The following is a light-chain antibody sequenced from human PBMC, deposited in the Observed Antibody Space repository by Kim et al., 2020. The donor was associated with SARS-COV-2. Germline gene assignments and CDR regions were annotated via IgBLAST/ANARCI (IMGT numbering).Light chain of an antibody. CDR1: VLAKRY. Sequence: SVLPGQTARITCSGDVLAKRYARWFQQKPGQAPLLVIYKDSKRPSGIPERFSGSSSGTTVTLTISGAQVEDEADYYCYSAADNNWLFGGGTQLTVL. V-gene: IGLV3-27*01. CDR2: KDS. CDR3: YSAADNNWL. J-gene: IGLJ3*02.